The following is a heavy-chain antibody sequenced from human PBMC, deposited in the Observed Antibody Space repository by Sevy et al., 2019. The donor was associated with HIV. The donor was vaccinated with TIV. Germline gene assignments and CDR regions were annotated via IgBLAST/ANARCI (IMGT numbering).Heavy chain of an antibody. J-gene: IGHJ6*02. CDR3: ARQSGSDRLDYYGMDV. D-gene: IGHD2-21*02. CDR1: NFSISSGYY. Sequence: SETLSLTCGVSNFSISSGYYWGWIRQTPGKGLEWIGNTYHGGSTYYNPSLKSRVAISVDTSTNKLSLRLSSVTAADTAVYYCARQSGSDRLDYYGMDVWGQGTTVTVSS. CDR2: TYHGGST. V-gene: IGHV4-38-2*01.